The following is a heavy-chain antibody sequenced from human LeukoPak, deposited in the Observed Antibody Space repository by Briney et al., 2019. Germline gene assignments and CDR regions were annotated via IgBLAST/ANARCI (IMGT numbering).Heavy chain of an antibody. Sequence: PSETLSLTCAVYGGSFSGYYWSWIRQPPGKGLEWIGEINHSGSTNYNPSLKSRVTLSVDTSKNQFSLKLSSVTAADTAVYYCARVGYGDYSYWGQGTLVTVSS. CDR3: ARVGYGDYSY. V-gene: IGHV4-34*01. CDR2: INHSGST. CDR1: GGSFSGYY. D-gene: IGHD4-17*01. J-gene: IGHJ4*02.